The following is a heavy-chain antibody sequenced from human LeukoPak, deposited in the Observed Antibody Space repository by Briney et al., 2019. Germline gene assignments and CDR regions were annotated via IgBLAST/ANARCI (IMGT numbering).Heavy chain of an antibody. D-gene: IGHD6-13*01. CDR2: IYSSGTT. CDR3: AREVKKGIAAAGSRDY. V-gene: IGHV3-53*01. CDR1: GFTVSSNY. Sequence: GGSLRLSCAASGFTVSSNYMSWVRQAPGKGLEWVSIIYSSGTTYYADSVKGRFTISRDNSKNTLYLQMNSLRAEDTAVYYCAREVKKGIAAAGSRDYWGQGTLVTVSS. J-gene: IGHJ4*02.